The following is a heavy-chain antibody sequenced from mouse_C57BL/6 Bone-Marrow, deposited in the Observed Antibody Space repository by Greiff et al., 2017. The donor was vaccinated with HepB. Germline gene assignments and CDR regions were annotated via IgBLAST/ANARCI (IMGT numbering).Heavy chain of an antibody. D-gene: IGHD3-3*01. CDR2: ISDGGSYT. CDR3: ARAPRDGYAMDY. Sequence: EVHLVESGGGLVKPGGSLKLSCAASGFTFSSYAMSWVRQTPEKRLEWVATISDGGSYTYYPDNVKGRFTISRDNAKNNLYLQMSHLKSEDTAMYYCARAPRDGYAMDYWGQGTSVTVSS. CDR1: GFTFSSYA. J-gene: IGHJ4*01. V-gene: IGHV5-4*01.